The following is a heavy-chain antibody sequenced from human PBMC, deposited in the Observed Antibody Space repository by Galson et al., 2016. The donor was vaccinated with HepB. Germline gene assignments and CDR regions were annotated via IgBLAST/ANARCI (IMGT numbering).Heavy chain of an antibody. CDR3: AHRRSNWGHFDS. V-gene: IGHV2-5*01. CDR2: IYWNDAK. J-gene: IGHJ4*02. CDR1: GFSISTSGVG. D-gene: IGHD7-27*01. Sequence: PALVKPTQTLTLTCNFSGFSISTSGVGVGWIRQPPGKALEWLGLIYWNDAKRYSPCLQSRLTITKDTSKNQVVLTMTNMDPVDTATYFCAHRRSNWGHFDSWGQGILVTVSS.